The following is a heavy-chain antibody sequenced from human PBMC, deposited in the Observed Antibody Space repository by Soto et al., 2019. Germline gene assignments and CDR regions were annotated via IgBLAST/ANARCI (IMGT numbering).Heavy chain of an antibody. Sequence: ASVKVSCKASGYTFTSYAMHWVRQAPGQRLEWMGWINAGNGNTKYSQKFQGRFTISRDNAKNSVYLELDSLRVEDTAVYYCARDNWWDLPFDIWGQGTQVTVSS. D-gene: IGHD1-26*01. CDR2: INAGNGNT. CDR1: GYTFTSYA. J-gene: IGHJ4*02. V-gene: IGHV1-3*01. CDR3: ARDNWWDLPFDI.